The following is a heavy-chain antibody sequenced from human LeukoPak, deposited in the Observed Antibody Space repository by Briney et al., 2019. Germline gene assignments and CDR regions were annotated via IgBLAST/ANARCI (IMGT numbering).Heavy chain of an antibody. Sequence: PSETLSLTCTVSGGSISNYYWSWIRQPPGKGLEWIGYVYYSGSTNYNPSLKSRLTMSVDTSKNQFSLKLKSVTAADTAVYYCARVPPRLGFDFWGQGTLVTVSS. CDR2: VYYSGST. V-gene: IGHV4-59*01. CDR1: GGSISNYY. J-gene: IGHJ4*02. CDR3: ARVPPRLGFDF.